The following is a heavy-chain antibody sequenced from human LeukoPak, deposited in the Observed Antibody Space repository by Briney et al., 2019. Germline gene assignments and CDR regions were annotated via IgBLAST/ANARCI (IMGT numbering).Heavy chain of an antibody. Sequence: GGSLRLSCAASGFTFSSYAMHWVRQAPGKGLEYVSAISSNGGSTCYANSVKGRFTTSRDNSKNTLYLQMGSLRAEDMAVYYCASSLRGGAFDIWGQGTMVTVSS. V-gene: IGHV3-64*01. J-gene: IGHJ3*02. CDR2: ISSNGGST. CDR3: ASSLRGGAFDI. D-gene: IGHD3-10*01. CDR1: GFTFSSYA.